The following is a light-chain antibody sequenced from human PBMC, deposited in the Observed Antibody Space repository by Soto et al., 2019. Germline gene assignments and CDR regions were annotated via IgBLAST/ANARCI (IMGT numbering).Light chain of an antibody. V-gene: IGKV3-20*01. CDR2: AAS. Sequence: IVLTQSARSLYLSPGEGATLACKASQGVXSSYSAWYQQNPGQAPRLLXDAASSRATGIPDRLSGSGSGTDFTLTISRLEPEYFAVYYCQQYGSSRWTFGQGTKVDIK. CDR1: QGVXSSY. J-gene: IGKJ1*01. CDR3: QQYGSSRWT.